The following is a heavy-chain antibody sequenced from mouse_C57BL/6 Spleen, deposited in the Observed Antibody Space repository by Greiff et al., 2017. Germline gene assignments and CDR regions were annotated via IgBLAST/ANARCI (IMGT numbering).Heavy chain of an antibody. Sequence: VQVVESGAELVKPGASVKISCKASGYAFSSYWMNWVKQRPGKGLEWVGQIYPGGGDTNYNGKFKGKTTLTTDKSSSTAYMQLSSLTSEDSAVYFCARSHYGGDYAMDYWGQGTTVTVSS. J-gene: IGHJ4*01. CDR3: ARSHYGGDYAMDY. V-gene: IGHV1-80*01. CDR1: GYAFSSYW. CDR2: IYPGGGDT. D-gene: IGHD1-1*01.